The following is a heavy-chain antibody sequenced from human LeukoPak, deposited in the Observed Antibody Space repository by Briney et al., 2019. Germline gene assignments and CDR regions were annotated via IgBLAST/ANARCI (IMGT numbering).Heavy chain of an antibody. Sequence: ASVKVSCKASGYTFAVYYIHWVRQAPGQPLEWMGWIKPNSVGTNYAQKFQGRVTMTSDTSISTAYMDLSSLRSDDTAIYYCVRDPGGCSGGSCYFYPDYWGQGTLVTVSS. V-gene: IGHV1-2*02. CDR1: GYTFAVYY. CDR2: IKPNSVGT. D-gene: IGHD2-15*01. CDR3: VRDPGGCSGGSCYFYPDY. J-gene: IGHJ4*02.